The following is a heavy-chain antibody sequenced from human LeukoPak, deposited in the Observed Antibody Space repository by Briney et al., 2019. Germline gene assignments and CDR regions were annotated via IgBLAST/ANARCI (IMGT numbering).Heavy chain of an antibody. CDR3: ASQNGHTFVAAFDV. D-gene: IGHD5-24*01. J-gene: IGHJ3*01. CDR2: ISADESDV. Sequence: GGSLKLSRGASGRMFITYNMNWGRQASGKGLEWVSMISADESDVTYTDSVKGRFTTSRDNSKNILYLQMTSLRPEDTALYYCASQNGHTFVAAFDVWDQGTTVIVSS. V-gene: IGHV3-30*04. CDR1: GRMFITYN.